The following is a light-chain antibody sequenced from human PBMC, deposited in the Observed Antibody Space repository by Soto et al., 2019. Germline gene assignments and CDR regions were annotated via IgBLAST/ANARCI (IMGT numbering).Light chain of an antibody. J-gene: IGLJ2*01. Sequence: QSVLTQPPSVSGAPGQTVTISCTGSSSNLGAGYGVHWYQQLPGSAPKLLIYDDNNRPSGVPERFSGSKSGTSASLAITGLQAEDEADYHCQSHDSSLSARFGGGTKVIVL. CDR3: QSHDSSLSAR. V-gene: IGLV1-40*01. CDR1: SSNLGAGYG. CDR2: DDN.